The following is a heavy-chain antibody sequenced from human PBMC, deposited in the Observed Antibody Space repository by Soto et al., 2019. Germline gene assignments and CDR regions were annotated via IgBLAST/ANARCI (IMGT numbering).Heavy chain of an antibody. J-gene: IGHJ4*02. CDR3: ARGQEGVVATH. V-gene: IGHV4-34*01. CDR1: GGSLSGYY. CDR2: VKDGGHT. D-gene: IGHD5-12*01. Sequence: QVQLQQWGAGLLKPSETLSLNCAVTGGSLSGYYWSWIRQPPGKGLEWIGEVKDGGHTNYSPSLRGRVTISSDTSNNQCSLMLTSVTAADTGVYYCARGQEGVVATHWDQGSLVTVSS.